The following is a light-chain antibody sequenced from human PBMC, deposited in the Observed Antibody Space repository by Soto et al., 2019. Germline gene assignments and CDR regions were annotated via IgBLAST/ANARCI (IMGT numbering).Light chain of an antibody. Sequence: DIQMTQSPSSLSASVGDRVTITCRASQSISTYLSWYQQKPGKAPYLLIYAASTLQSGVPSRFSGSGSGTDFTLTISSLQAEDFATYYCQQTNIAPHTFGQGTKVDIK. J-gene: IGKJ2*01. CDR1: QSISTY. CDR2: AAS. CDR3: QQTNIAPHT. V-gene: IGKV1-39*01.